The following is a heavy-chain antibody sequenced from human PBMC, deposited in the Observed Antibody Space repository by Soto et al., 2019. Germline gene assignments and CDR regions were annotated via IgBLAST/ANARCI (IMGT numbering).Heavy chain of an antibody. CDR1: GFTFDDYA. Sequence: EVQLVESGGGLVQPGRSLRLSCTASGFTFDDYALHWVRQAPGKGLEWVSGITWNSDKVHYADSVKGRFTISRDNARSSRYLQMSSLRAEATVLWVFIKGLSIAASDYWGQGTVITGSP. V-gene: IGHV3-9*01. D-gene: IGHD6-25*01. J-gene: IGHJ4*02. CDR3: IKGLSIAASDY. CDR2: ITWNSDKV.